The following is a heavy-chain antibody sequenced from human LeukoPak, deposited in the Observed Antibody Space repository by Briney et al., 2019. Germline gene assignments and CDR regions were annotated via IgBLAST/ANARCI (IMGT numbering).Heavy chain of an antibody. V-gene: IGHV5-10-1*01. Sequence: GESLKISCKGSGYSFTSYWITWVRQMPGKGLDWMGRIDPSDSYSNYSPSFQGHVTISADKSISTAYLQWSSLKASDTAMYYCARMGCDSSWERFEYWGQGTLVTVSS. D-gene: IGHD6-13*01. CDR1: GYSFTSYW. CDR3: ARMGCDSSWERFEY. CDR2: IDPSDSYS. J-gene: IGHJ4*02.